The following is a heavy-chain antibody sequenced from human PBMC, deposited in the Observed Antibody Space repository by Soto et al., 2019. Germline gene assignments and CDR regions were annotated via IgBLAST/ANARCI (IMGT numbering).Heavy chain of an antibody. D-gene: IGHD3-22*01. CDR2: IIPIFGTA. J-gene: IGHJ6*02. Sequence: SVKVSCKASGGTFSSYAISWVRQAPGQGLEWMGGIIPIFGTANYAQKFQGRVTITADESTSTAYMELSSLRSEDTAVYYCARVIYFDSSGPASLYYYGMDVWGQGTTVTVSS. V-gene: IGHV1-69*13. CDR3: ARVIYFDSSGPASLYYYGMDV. CDR1: GGTFSSYA.